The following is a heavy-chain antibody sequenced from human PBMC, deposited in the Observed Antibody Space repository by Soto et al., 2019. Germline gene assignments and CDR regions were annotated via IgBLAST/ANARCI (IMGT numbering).Heavy chain of an antibody. Sequence: QVQLVQSGAEVKKPGASVKVSCKASGYSFTSTGMCWVRQAPGQGPEWMGWTSTFNGEAKYAQKLQGRVTMTTDTSTTTAYMELRSLTSDDTAVYYCARDLHGSGSYFTDYWGQGTLVTVAS. V-gene: IGHV1-18*01. CDR3: ARDLHGSGSYFTDY. CDR1: GYSFTSTG. J-gene: IGHJ4*02. D-gene: IGHD3-10*01. CDR2: TSTFNGEA.